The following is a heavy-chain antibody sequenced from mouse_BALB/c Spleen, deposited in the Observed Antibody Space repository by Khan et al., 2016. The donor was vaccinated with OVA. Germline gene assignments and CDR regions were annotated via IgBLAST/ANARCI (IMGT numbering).Heavy chain of an antibody. V-gene: IGHV5-9-3*01. D-gene: IGHD2-3*01. CDR2: ISSGGSYT. Sequence: EVELVESGGGFVKPGGSLKLSCAASGFTFSNYGLSWVRQTPEKRLEWVATISSGGSYTYYPDSVKGRFTISRDNAENTLYLQMNRLRSEDTAMYFCARTPGYYTSGYFDYWGQGTTLTVSS. CDR3: ARTPGYYTSGYFDY. J-gene: IGHJ2*01. CDR1: GFTFSNYG.